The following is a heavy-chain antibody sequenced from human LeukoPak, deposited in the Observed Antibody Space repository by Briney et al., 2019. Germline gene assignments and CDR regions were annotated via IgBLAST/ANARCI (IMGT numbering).Heavy chain of an antibody. J-gene: IGHJ3*02. V-gene: IGHV4-59*01. Sequence: SETLSLTCTVSGGSISNYYWSWTRQFPGKGLEWIGYIHHSGSTNYNPSLKSRVTISVDTSKNQVSLKLSSVTAAVTAVYYCETSRSENYLYGFDIWGQGTMVTVSS. D-gene: IGHD2-8*01. CDR3: ETSRSENYLYGFDI. CDR1: GGSISNYY. CDR2: IHHSGST.